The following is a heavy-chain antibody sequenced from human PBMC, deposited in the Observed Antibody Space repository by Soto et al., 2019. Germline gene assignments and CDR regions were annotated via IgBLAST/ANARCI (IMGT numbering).Heavy chain of an antibody. Sequence: SETLSLTCTVSGGSIISSSYYWGWIRQPPGKLLEWIGSIYYSGSTYYNPSLKSRVTISVDTSKNQFSLKLSSVTAADTAVYYCARHLGYSSSRYYPDYFDYWGQGTLVTVSS. V-gene: IGHV4-39*01. J-gene: IGHJ4*02. CDR2: IYYSGST. D-gene: IGHD6-13*01. CDR3: ARHLGYSSSRYYPDYFDY. CDR1: GGSIISSSYY.